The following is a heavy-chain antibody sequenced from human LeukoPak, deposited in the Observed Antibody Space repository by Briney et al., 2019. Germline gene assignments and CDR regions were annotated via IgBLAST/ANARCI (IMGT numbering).Heavy chain of an antibody. CDR3: ARDPYSGSYYGDNWFDP. CDR1: GYIFSSYG. J-gene: IGHJ5*02. Sequence: GASVKVSCKASGYIFSSYGISWVRQAPGQGLEWMGWISTYNGNTNYAQKLQGRVTMTTDTSRSTAYMELRRLRSDDTAVYYCARDPYSGSYYGDNWFDPWGQGTLVTGSS. D-gene: IGHD1-26*01. CDR2: ISTYNGNT. V-gene: IGHV1-18*01.